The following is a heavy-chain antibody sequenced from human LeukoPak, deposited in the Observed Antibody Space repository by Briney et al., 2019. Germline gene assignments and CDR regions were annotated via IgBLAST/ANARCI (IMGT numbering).Heavy chain of an antibody. CDR3: ARYREGYNYGPHALDI. D-gene: IGHD5-24*01. J-gene: IGHJ3*02. Sequence: SETLSLTCTVSGASVSSTDYFWNWIRQPAGKGLEWIGRIYASGNTDYNPSLKSRVTMSLDTSKNQFSLNMNSVTAADSAVYFCARYREGYNYGPHALDIWGQGTVVTVSS. CDR1: GASVSSTDYF. CDR2: IYASGNT. V-gene: IGHV4-61*02.